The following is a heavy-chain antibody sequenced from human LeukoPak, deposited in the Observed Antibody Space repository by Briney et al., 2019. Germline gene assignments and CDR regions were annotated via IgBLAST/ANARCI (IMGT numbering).Heavy chain of an antibody. CDR3: ARAGAVHYFDWLLHGY. V-gene: IGHV3-30*04. CDR1: GFTFSSYA. CDR2: MSYDGSNK. D-gene: IGHD3-9*01. Sequence: GRSLRLSCAASGFTFSSYAMHWVRQAPGKGLEWVAVMSYDGSNKYYADSVKGRFTISRDNSKNTLYLKVNSLRAEDTAVYYCARAGAVHYFDWLLHGYWGQGTLVTVSS. J-gene: IGHJ4*02.